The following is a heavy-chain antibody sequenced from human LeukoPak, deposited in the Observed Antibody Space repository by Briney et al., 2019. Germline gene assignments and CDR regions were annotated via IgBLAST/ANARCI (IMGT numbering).Heavy chain of an antibody. CDR2: NSSSSSYI. V-gene: IGHV3-21*01. Sequence: GGSLRLSCAASGFTFSSYSMNWVRQAPGKGLEWVSSNSSSSSYIYYADSVKGRFTISRDNAKNSLYLQMNSLRAEDTAVYYCARLGVVTGKREVNPLDYWGQGTLVTVSS. J-gene: IGHJ4*02. CDR3: ARLGVVTGKREVNPLDY. D-gene: IGHD2-21*02. CDR1: GFTFSSYS.